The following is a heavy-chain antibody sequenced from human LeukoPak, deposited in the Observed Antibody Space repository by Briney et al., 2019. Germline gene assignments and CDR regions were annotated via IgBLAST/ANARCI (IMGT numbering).Heavy chain of an antibody. CDR2: IKQDGSED. V-gene: IGHV3-7*03. CDR3: ATLRFLEWLLFPKYFQH. J-gene: IGHJ1*01. Sequence: GSLRLSCVAAGFTFSNYWMSWVRRAPGKGLEWVANIKQDGSEDYYMASVKGRFTISRDNAKNSLHLQMNSLRAEDTAVYYCATLRFLEWLLFPKYFQHWGQRTLVTVSS. CDR1: GFTFSNYW. D-gene: IGHD3-3*01.